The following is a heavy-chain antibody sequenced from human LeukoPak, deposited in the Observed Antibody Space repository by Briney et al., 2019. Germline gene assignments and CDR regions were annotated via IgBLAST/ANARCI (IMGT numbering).Heavy chain of an antibody. Sequence: SVKVSCKASGGTFSSCAISWVRQAPGQGLEWMGGIIPIFGTANYAQKFQGRVTITTDESTSTAYMELSSLRSEDTAVYYCARDGYSSGWYRLGSDYWGQGTLVTVSS. CDR1: GGTFSSCA. D-gene: IGHD6-19*01. J-gene: IGHJ4*02. CDR3: ARDGYSSGWYRLGSDY. V-gene: IGHV1-69*05. CDR2: IIPIFGTA.